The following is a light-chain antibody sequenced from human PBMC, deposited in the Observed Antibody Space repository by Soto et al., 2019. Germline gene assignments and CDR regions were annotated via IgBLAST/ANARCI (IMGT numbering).Light chain of an antibody. CDR3: QQYQHWPLA. V-gene: IGKV4-1*01. CDR1: QSVFYTSVNKDY. Sequence: DIVMTQSPDSLAVSLGERATINCKASQSVFYTSVNKDYLAWYQHKEGQPPKLLIYWASTRESGVPDRFSGSGSGTDFTLTIRNLQAEDVAVYFCQQYQHWPLAFGGGTKIDIK. J-gene: IGKJ4*01. CDR2: WAS.